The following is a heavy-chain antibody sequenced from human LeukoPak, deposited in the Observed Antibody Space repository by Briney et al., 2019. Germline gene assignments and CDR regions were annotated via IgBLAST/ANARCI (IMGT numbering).Heavy chain of an antibody. CDR3: ARGLRDCSSTTCYQPFDS. CDR2: ISYDGSNK. J-gene: IGHJ4*02. D-gene: IGHD2-2*01. CDR1: GFTFSSYG. Sequence: QTGGSLRLSCAASGFTFSSYGMHWVRQAPGKGLEWVAVISYDGSNKYYADSVKGRFTISRDSSKNTLYLQMDSLRAEDTAVYYCARGLRDCSSTTCYQPFDSWGQGTLVIVSP. V-gene: IGHV3-30*03.